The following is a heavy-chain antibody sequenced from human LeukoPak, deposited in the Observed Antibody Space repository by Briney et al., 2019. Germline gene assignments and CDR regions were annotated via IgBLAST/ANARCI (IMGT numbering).Heavy chain of an antibody. V-gene: IGHV3-23*01. Sequence: PGGSLRLSCAASGFTFSNYAMSWVRQAPGKGLEWVSAISGSGGSTYYADSVKGRFTISRDNSKNTLYLQMNSLRAEDTAVYYCAKAPHFIAVAGTNYYFDYWGQGTLVTVSS. CDR3: AKAPHFIAVAGTNYYFDY. D-gene: IGHD6-19*01. CDR1: GFTFSNYA. CDR2: ISGSGGST. J-gene: IGHJ4*02.